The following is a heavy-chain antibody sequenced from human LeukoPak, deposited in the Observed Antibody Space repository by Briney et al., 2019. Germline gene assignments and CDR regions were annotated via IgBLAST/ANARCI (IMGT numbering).Heavy chain of an antibody. D-gene: IGHD5-18*01. Sequence: GGSLRLSCTAAGFTFGVYAVRWFRQAPGKGREWVGFIRSKAYGGTTEYAASVKGRFTISRDDSKSIAYLQMNSLRTEDTAVYYCTRDIGIQLWFDYWGQGPLVTVSS. CDR3: TRDIGIQLWFDY. CDR2: IRSKAYGGTT. CDR1: GFTFGVYA. J-gene: IGHJ4*02. V-gene: IGHV3-49*03.